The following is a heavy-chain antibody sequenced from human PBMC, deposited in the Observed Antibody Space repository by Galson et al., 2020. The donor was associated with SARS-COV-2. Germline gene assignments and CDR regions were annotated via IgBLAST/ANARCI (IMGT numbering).Heavy chain of an antibody. J-gene: IGHJ4*02. Sequence: GESLKISCAASGFTFSSYAMHWVRQAPGKGLEWVAIISYDGSNKYYVDSVKGRFTISRDNSKNTLYLQMNSLRAEDTAVYYCVGGAGVDTAVAKGDYWGQGTLVTVSS. CDR3: VGGAGVDTAVAKGDY. D-gene: IGHD5-18*01. V-gene: IGHV3-30-3*01. CDR2: ISYDGSNK. CDR1: GFTFSSYA.